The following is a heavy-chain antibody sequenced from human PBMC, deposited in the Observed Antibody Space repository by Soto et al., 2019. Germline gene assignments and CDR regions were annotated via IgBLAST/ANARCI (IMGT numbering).Heavy chain of an antibody. D-gene: IGHD2-15*01. J-gene: IGHJ4*02. CDR1: GFTFDDYT. CDR3: AKEKGETYSFDY. Sequence: QTGGSLRLSCAASGFTFDDYTMHWVRQPPGKGLEWVSFISWNGGSTDYADSVKGRFTISRDNSKNSLFLQMNSLETEDTALYYCAKEKGETYSFDYWGQGTLVTVSS. V-gene: IGHV3-43*01. CDR2: ISWNGGST.